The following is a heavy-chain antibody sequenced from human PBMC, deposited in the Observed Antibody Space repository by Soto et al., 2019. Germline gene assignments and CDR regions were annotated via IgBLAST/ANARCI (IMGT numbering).Heavy chain of an antibody. Sequence: GGSLRLSCAASGFTVSSNYMSWVRQAPGKGLEWVSVIYSGGSTYYADSVKGRFTISRDNSKNTLYLQMNSLRAEDTAVYYCARGTDYDFWSGYRGYYYYYMDVWGKGTTVTVSS. CDR2: IYSGGST. CDR1: GFTVSSNY. CDR3: ARGTDYDFWSGYRGYYYYYMDV. D-gene: IGHD3-3*01. J-gene: IGHJ6*03. V-gene: IGHV3-66*01.